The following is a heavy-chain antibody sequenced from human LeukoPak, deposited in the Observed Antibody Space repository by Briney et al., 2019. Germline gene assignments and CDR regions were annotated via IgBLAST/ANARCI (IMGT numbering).Heavy chain of an antibody. D-gene: IGHD3-3*01. CDR3: ARDLARVRLEWLRAWFDP. J-gene: IGHJ5*02. Sequence: ASVKVSCKASGYTFTGYYMHWVRQAPGQGLEWMGWINPNSGGTNYAQKFQGRVTMTRNTSISTAYMELSRLRSDDTAVYYCARDLARVRLEWLRAWFDPWGQGTLVTVSS. V-gene: IGHV1-2*02. CDR2: INPNSGGT. CDR1: GYTFTGYY.